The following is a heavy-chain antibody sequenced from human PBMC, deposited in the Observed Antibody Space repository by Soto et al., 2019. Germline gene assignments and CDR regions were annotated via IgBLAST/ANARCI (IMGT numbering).Heavy chain of an antibody. Sequence: ASVKVSCKASGYIFTGYFIQWLRQAPGQGLEWMGWINPNTSATNYAQKFQGRVTMTRDTSLGTAYMELTSLRPDDTALYYCARITWGRDHYYSMDVWGQGTMVTVSS. CDR3: ARITWGRDHYYSMDV. J-gene: IGHJ6*02. V-gene: IGHV1-2*02. CDR1: GYIFTGYF. CDR2: INPNTSAT. D-gene: IGHD1-26*01.